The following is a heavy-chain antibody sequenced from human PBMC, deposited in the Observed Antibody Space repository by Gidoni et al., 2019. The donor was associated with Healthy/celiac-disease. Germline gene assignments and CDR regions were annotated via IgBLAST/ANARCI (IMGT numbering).Heavy chain of an antibody. Sequence: EVQLLESGVGLVQPGGSLRLSCAASGFTFTSSAMRWVRQAPGKGLEWVSAISGSGGSTYYEDSVKGRFTISRDNSKNTLYLQMNSLRAEDTAVYYCAKRGEYYYDSSGYYYVGYFQHWGQGTLVTVSS. CDR1: GFTFTSSA. V-gene: IGHV3-23*01. CDR2: ISGSGGST. J-gene: IGHJ1*01. D-gene: IGHD3-22*01. CDR3: AKRGEYYYDSSGYYYVGYFQH.